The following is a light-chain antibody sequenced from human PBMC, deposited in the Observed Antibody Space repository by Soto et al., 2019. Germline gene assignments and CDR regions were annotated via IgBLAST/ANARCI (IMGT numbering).Light chain of an antibody. Sequence: QSALTQPPSASGSPGQSVTISCTGTSSDIGGYNSVSWYQQHPGKAPRLMIYEVNKRPSGVPDRFSGSKSGYTASLTVSGLQTEDEAFNYCSSSAGIYHYLVFGGGTKLTVL. CDR3: SSSAGIYHYLV. CDR1: SSDIGGYNS. CDR2: EVN. V-gene: IGLV2-8*01. J-gene: IGLJ3*02.